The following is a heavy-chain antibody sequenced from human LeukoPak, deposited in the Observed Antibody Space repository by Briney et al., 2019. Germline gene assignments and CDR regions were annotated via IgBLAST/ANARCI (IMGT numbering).Heavy chain of an antibody. Sequence: ASVKVSCKASGYTFTCYYMHWVRQAPGQGLEWMGWINPNSGGTNYAQKFQGRVTMTRDTSISTAYMELSRLRSDDTAVYYCARAPSGRYDSSGYYYLYWGQGTLVTVSS. CDR2: INPNSGGT. CDR3: ARAPSGRYDSSGYYYLY. CDR1: GYTFTCYY. D-gene: IGHD3-22*01. J-gene: IGHJ4*02. V-gene: IGHV1-2*02.